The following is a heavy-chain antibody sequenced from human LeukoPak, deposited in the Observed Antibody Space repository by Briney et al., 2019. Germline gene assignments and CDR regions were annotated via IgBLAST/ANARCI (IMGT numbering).Heavy chain of an antibody. CDR1: GYTFTGYY. J-gene: IGHJ5*02. Sequence: ASVKVSCKASGYTFTGYYMNWVRHAPVQGLEWMGWINSDSGFTKYAQKFQGRVTMTRDTSITTVYMDLTRLTSDDTAVYYCARNFDMKGFDPWGQGTLVTVSS. CDR3: ARNFDMKGFDP. D-gene: IGHD3-9*01. CDR2: INSDSGFT. V-gene: IGHV1-2*02.